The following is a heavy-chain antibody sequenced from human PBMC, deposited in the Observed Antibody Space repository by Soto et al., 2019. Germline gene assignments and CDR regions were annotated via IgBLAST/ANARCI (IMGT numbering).Heavy chain of an antibody. Sequence: ESLKISCKGSGYTFTAYWIGWVRQLPGKGLEWMGIIYPGASDPRSRPSFQGHVTITVDKSTNTAYLQWNTLRAADTAMYYCARQGAVAGTDAFDIWGQGTMVTVS. CDR2: IYPGASDP. V-gene: IGHV5-51*01. D-gene: IGHD6-19*01. J-gene: IGHJ3*02. CDR1: GYTFTAYW. CDR3: ARQGAVAGTDAFDI.